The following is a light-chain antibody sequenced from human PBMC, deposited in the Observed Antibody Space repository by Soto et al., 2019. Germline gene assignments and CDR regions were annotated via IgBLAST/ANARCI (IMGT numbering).Light chain of an antibody. J-gene: IGKJ2*01. CDR2: DAS. CDR1: QDISNY. V-gene: IGKV1-33*01. Sequence: DIQMTQSPSSLSASVGDRVTITCQASQDISNYLNWYQQKPGKAPKLLIYDASNLETGVQSRFSGSGSGTDFPFTISSLQPVDIATYYCQQYDNLPPYTFGQGTKLEIK. CDR3: QQYDNLPPYT.